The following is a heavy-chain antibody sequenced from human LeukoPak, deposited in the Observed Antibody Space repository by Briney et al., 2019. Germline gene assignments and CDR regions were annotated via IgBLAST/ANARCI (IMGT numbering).Heavy chain of an antibody. Sequence: SVKVSCKASGGTFSSYAISWVRQAPGQGLEWMGRIIPILGIANYAQKFQGRVTITADKSTSTAYMELSSLRSEDTAVYYCARSAPGVVGYFDYWGQGTLVTVSS. CDR2: IIPILGIA. V-gene: IGHV1-69*04. D-gene: IGHD3-3*01. CDR1: GGTFSSYA. CDR3: ARSAPGVVGYFDY. J-gene: IGHJ4*02.